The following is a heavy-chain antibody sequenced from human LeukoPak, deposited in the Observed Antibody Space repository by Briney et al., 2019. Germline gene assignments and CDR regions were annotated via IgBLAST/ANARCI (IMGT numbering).Heavy chain of an antibody. V-gene: IGHV3-30*03. CDR1: GFTFSSYG. J-gene: IGHJ4*02. D-gene: IGHD1-26*01. Sequence: GGSLRLSCAASGFTFSSYGMHWVRQAPGKGLEWVAVISYDGSNKYYADSVKGRFTISRDNSKNTLYLQMNSLRAEDTAVYYCARVPGGSYSFDYWGQGTLVTVSS. CDR2: ISYDGSNK. CDR3: ARVPGGSYSFDY.